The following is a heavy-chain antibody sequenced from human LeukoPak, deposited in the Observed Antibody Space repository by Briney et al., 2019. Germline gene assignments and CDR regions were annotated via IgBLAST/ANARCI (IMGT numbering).Heavy chain of an antibody. Sequence: SETLSLTCTVSGGSISSYYWSWIRQPAGKGLEWIGRIYTSGSTNYNPSLKSRVTMSADTSKNEISLRLSSVTAADTAVYYCARVTSNWFAGYYYYYMDVWGKGTTVTVSS. CDR2: IYTSGST. D-gene: IGHD1-20*01. CDR3: ARVTSNWFAGYYYYYMDV. CDR1: GGSISSYY. V-gene: IGHV4-4*07. J-gene: IGHJ6*03.